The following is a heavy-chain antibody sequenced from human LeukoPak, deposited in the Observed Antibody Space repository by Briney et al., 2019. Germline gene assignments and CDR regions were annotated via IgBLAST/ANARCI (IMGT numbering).Heavy chain of an antibody. J-gene: IGHJ3*02. D-gene: IGHD5-18*01. Sequence: SETLSLTCAVYGGSFSGYYWSWIRQPPGKGLEWIGEINHSGSTNYNPSLKSRVTISVDTSKNQFSLKLSSVTAADTAVYYCARLRWDTAMDLEDAFDIWGQGTMVTVSS. CDR3: ARLRWDTAMDLEDAFDI. CDR1: GGSFSGYY. CDR2: INHSGST. V-gene: IGHV4-34*01.